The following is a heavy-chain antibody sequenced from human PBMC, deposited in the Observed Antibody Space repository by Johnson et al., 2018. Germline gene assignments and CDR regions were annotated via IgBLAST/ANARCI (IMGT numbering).Heavy chain of an antibody. Sequence: QEQLVESGAEVKKPGASVKVSCKASGYTFTSYAIHWVRQAPGQRLEWMGWINAGNTNTKYSQKFQGRVTITRDTSASTAYMERSSLRSEDTAVYYCARGLGTYYYYYYMDVWGQGTTVTVSS. J-gene: IGHJ6*03. V-gene: IGHV1-3*01. CDR2: INAGNTNT. D-gene: IGHD1-26*01. CDR1: GYTFTSYA. CDR3: ARGLGTYYYYYYMDV.